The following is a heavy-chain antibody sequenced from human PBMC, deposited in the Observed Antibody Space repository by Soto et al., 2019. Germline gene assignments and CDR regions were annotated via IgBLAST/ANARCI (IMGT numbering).Heavy chain of an antibody. D-gene: IGHD3-22*01. V-gene: IGHV2-5*01. J-gene: IGHJ3*02. Sequence: SGPTLVNPTQTLTLTCTFSGFSLSTSGVGVGWIRQPPGKALEWLALIYWNDDKRYSPSLKSRLTITKDTSKNQVVLTMTNMDPVDTATYYCAHSKLDDSSGYYFAFDIWGQGTMVTVSS. CDR2: IYWNDDK. CDR1: GFSLSTSGVG. CDR3: AHSKLDDSSGYYFAFDI.